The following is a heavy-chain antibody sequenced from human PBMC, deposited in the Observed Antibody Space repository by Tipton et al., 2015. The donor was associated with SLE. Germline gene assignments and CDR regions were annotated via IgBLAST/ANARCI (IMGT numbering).Heavy chain of an antibody. J-gene: IGHJ4*02. CDR3: VSPPEFSSGWFFFEY. D-gene: IGHD6-19*01. CDR2: IYPSDSDT. Sequence: QLVQSGAEVKKPGESLKISCKGSGYSFTSYWIGWVRQMPGKGLEWMGIIYPSDSDTRYSPSFQGQVTISADKSVNTAYLQWSSLRASDTAMYYCVSPPEFSSGWFFFEYWGQGTLVTVSS. CDR1: GYSFTSYW. V-gene: IGHV5-51*03.